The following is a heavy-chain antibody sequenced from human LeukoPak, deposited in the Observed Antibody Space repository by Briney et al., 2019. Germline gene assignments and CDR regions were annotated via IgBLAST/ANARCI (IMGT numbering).Heavy chain of an antibody. CDR1: GFSVTNNY. V-gene: IGHV3-23*01. CDR3: AKIFEYSSSLGDY. CDR2: ISGSGGST. Sequence: PGGSLRLSCAASGFSVTNNYMSWVRQAPGKGLEWVSAISGSGGSTYYADSVKGRFTISRDNSKNTLYLQMNSLRAEDTAVYYCAKIFEYSSSLGDYWGQGTLVTVSS. D-gene: IGHD6-6*01. J-gene: IGHJ4*02.